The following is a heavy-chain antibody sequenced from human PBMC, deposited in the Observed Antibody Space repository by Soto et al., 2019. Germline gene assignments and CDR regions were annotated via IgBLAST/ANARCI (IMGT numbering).Heavy chain of an antibody. CDR1: GYTLTELS. J-gene: IGHJ4*02. V-gene: IGHV1-24*01. CDR2: FDPEDGET. D-gene: IGHD3-22*01. Sequence: GASVKVSCKVSGYTLTELSMHWVRQAPGKGLEWMGGFDPEDGETIYAQKFQGRVTMTEDTSTDTAYMELSSLRSEDTAVYYCATYITYYYDSSGHQFDYWGQGTLVTVSS. CDR3: ATYITYYYDSSGHQFDY.